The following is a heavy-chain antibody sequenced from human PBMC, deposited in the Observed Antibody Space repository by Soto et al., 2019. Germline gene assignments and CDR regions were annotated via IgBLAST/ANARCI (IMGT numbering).Heavy chain of an antibody. CDR3: AVSAAAAGTRAIDY. J-gene: IGHJ4*02. CDR1: GGTFSSYA. V-gene: IGHV1-69*13. Sequence: GASVKVSCKASGGTFSSYAISWVRQAPGQGLEWMGGIIPIFGTANYAQKFQGRVTITADESTSTAYMELSSLRSEDTAVYYCAVSAAAAGTRAIDYWGQGTLVTVSS. CDR2: IIPIFGTA. D-gene: IGHD6-13*01.